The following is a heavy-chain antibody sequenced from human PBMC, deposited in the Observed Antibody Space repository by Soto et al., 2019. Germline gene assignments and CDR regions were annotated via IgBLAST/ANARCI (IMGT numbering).Heavy chain of an antibody. CDR1: GFSFSSHS. CDR3: AREKLYSTSSIDF. CDR2: ISKNIIYT. Sequence: LRLSCAAYGFSFSSHSMHWVRQAPGKGLEWVSFISKNIIYTSHADSVKGRFTISRDNAKNSLYLQMHSLRIEDTAVYYCAREKLYSTSSIDFWGQGTLVTVSS. V-gene: IGHV3-21*06. J-gene: IGHJ4*02. D-gene: IGHD6-6*01.